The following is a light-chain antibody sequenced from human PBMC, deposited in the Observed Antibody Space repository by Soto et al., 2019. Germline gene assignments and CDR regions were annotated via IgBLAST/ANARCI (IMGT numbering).Light chain of an antibody. V-gene: IGLV4-69*01. Sequence: QLVLTQSPSASASLGASVNLTCTLSRGHSSYAIAWHQQQPEKGPRSLMKLNSDGSHSKGDGIPDRFSGSSSGAERYLTISSLQSEDEADYYCQTWGTGIMVFGGGTKVTVL. CDR3: QTWGTGIMV. CDR2: LNSDGSH. CDR1: RGHSSYA. J-gene: IGLJ2*01.